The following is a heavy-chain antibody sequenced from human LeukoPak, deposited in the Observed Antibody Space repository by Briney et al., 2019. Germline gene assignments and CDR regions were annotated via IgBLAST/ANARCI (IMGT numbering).Heavy chain of an antibody. CDR3: ARDLPTYCSSPSCFHGMDV. CDR2: VIAIFGIA. V-gene: IGHV1-69*04. CDR1: GGTFNSYA. D-gene: IGHD2-2*01. J-gene: IGHJ6*02. Sequence: SVKVSCKASGGTFNSYAISWVRQARGQGLEWMGRVIAIFGIANYAQKFQGRVTITADKSTSTAYMELSSLISDDTAVDYCARDLPTYCSSPSCFHGMDVWGQGTTVTVSS.